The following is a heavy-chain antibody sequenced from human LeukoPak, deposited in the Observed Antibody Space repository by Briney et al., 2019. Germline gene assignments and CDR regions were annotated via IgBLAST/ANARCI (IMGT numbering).Heavy chain of an antibody. V-gene: IGHV4-30-4*01. CDR1: GGSISSGDYY. J-gene: IGHJ4*02. D-gene: IGHD1-26*01. CDR3: ARDDRVGATPLYY. CDR2: IYYSGST. Sequence: SETLSLTCTVSGGSISSGDYYWSWIRQPPGKGQEWIGYIYYSGSTYYNPSLKSRVTISVDTSKNQFSLKLSSVTAADTAVYYCARDDRVGATPLYYWGQGTLVTVSS.